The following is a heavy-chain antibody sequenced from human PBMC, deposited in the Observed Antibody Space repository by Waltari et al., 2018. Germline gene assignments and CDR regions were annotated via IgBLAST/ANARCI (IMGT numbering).Heavy chain of an antibody. V-gene: IGHV4-34*01. D-gene: IGHD3-9*01. Sequence: QVQLQQWGAGLLKPSETLSLTCAVYGGSFSGYYWSWIRQPPGKGLEWIGEINHRGRTNYNPSLKSRVTISVDTSKNQFSLKLSSVTAADTAVYYCARQYRYYDILTGYYNNRYYFDYWGQGTLVTVSS. J-gene: IGHJ4*02. CDR3: ARQYRYYDILTGYYNNRYYFDY. CDR2: INHRGRT. CDR1: GGSFSGYY.